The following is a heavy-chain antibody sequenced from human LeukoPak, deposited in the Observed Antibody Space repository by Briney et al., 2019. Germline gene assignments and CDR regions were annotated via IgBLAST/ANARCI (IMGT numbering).Heavy chain of an antibody. Sequence: ASVKVSCKASGGTFSSYAISWVRQAPGQGLEWMGRIIPILGIANYAQKFKGRVTITADKSTSTAYMELSSLRSEDTAVYYCARGRYHYDFWSGYPSYYMDVWGKGTTVTVSS. CDR1: GGTFSSYA. V-gene: IGHV1-69*04. CDR2: IIPILGIA. CDR3: ARGRYHYDFWSGYPSYYMDV. D-gene: IGHD3-3*01. J-gene: IGHJ6*03.